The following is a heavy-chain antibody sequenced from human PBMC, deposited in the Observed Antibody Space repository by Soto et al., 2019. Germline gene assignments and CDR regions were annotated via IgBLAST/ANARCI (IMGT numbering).Heavy chain of an antibody. CDR3: AKARCTSNTCYVPDH. J-gene: IGHJ5*02. CDR2: ISGSGGSP. Sequence: GGSLRLSCAASGFTFSGHTMSWVRQAPGKGLEWASAISGSGGSPSYADSVQGRFTISRDNPKNTLYLQMSSLRVEDTAIYYCAKARCTSNTCYVPDHWGQGTLVTVSS. D-gene: IGHD2-15*01. CDR1: GFTFSGHT. V-gene: IGHV3-23*01.